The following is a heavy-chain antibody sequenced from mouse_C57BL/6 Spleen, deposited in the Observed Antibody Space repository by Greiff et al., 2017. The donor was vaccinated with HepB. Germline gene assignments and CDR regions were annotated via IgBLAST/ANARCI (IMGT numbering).Heavy chain of an antibody. D-gene: IGHD2-5*01. CDR2: IDPENGDT. CDR3: TTPAYYSNYVGFAY. V-gene: IGHV14-4*01. Sequence: EVKLMESGAELVRPGASVKLSCTASGFNIKDDYMHWVKQRPEQGLEWIGWIDPENGDTEYASKFQGKATITADTSSNTAYLQLSSLTSEDTAGYYCTTPAYYSNYVGFAYWGQGTLVTVSA. CDR1: GFNIKDDY. J-gene: IGHJ3*01.